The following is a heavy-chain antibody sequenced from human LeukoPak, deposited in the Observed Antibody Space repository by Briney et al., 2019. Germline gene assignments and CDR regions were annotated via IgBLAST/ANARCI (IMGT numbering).Heavy chain of an antibody. V-gene: IGHV4-39*02. D-gene: IGHD4-23*01. CDR2: IYYSGST. J-gene: IGHJ3*02. Sequence: SETLSLTCTVSGGSISSSSYYWGWIRQPPGKGLGWIGSIYYSGSTYYNPSLKSRVTISVDTSKNQFSLKLSSVTAADTAVYYCAREGTVVTTGAFDIWGQGTMVTVSS. CDR3: AREGTVVTTGAFDI. CDR1: GGSISSSSYY.